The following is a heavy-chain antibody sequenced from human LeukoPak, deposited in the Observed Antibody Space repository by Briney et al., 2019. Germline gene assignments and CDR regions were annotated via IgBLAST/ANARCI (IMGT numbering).Heavy chain of an antibody. Sequence: SETLSLTCAVSGYSISSGYYWGWIQQPPGKGLEWIGSIYHSGSTYYNPSLKSRVTISVDTSKNQFSLKLSSVTAADTAVYYCARQGRYVGATTSVYWGQGTLVTVSS. V-gene: IGHV4-38-2*01. CDR2: IYHSGST. J-gene: IGHJ4*02. CDR3: ARQGRYVGATTSVY. CDR1: GYSISSGYY. D-gene: IGHD1-26*01.